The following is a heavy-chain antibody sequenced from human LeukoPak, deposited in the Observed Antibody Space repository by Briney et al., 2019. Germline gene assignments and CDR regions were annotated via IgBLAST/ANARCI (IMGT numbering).Heavy chain of an antibody. Sequence: SGGSLRLSCAASGFTFSSYNMNWVRQAPGKGLEWVSSISSSSSYIYYADSVKGRFTISRDNAKNSLYLQMNSLRAEDTALYYCAKDLMRRYFYYMDVWGKGTTVTISS. CDR3: AKDLMRRYFYYMDV. V-gene: IGHV3-21*04. CDR1: GFTFSSYN. CDR2: ISSSSSYI. J-gene: IGHJ6*03. D-gene: IGHD3-9*01.